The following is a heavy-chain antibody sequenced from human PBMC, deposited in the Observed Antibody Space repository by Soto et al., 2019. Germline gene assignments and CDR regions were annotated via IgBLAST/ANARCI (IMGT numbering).Heavy chain of an antibody. J-gene: IGHJ6*02. CDR1: GNLFNGYG. Sequence: GGSLRLSCAAAGNLFNGYGMHWVRQPTGKGLEWVAVIRYDGSNIFYADSVKGRFTISRDNSKNTLYLQMNSLRAEDTAVYYCAKVGGYYGSGSFYYYYGMDVWGQGTTVTVSS. CDR3: AKVGGYYGSGSFYYYYGMDV. CDR2: IRYDGSNI. D-gene: IGHD3-10*01. V-gene: IGHV3-33*06.